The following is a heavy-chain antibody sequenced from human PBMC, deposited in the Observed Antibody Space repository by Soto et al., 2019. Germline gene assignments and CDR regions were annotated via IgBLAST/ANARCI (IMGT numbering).Heavy chain of an antibody. V-gene: IGHV4-59*08. CDR2: IYYSGST. J-gene: IGHJ3*02. CDR1: GGSISSYY. Sequence: SETLSLTCTVSGGSISSYYWSWIRQPPGKGLEWIGYIYYSGSTNYNPSLKSRVTISVDTSKNQFSVKLSSVTAADTAVYYCARHLGAGDAFDIWGQGTMVTVSS. D-gene: IGHD3-16*01. CDR3: ARHLGAGDAFDI.